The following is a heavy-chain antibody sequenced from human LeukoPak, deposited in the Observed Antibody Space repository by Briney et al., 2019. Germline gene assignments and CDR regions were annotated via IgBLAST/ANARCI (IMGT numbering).Heavy chain of an antibody. J-gene: IGHJ6*02. D-gene: IGHD4-17*01. CDR1: GGSISSYY. Sequence: SETLSLTCTVSGGSISSYYWSWIRQPPGKGLEWIGYIYYSGGTNYNPSLKSRVTISVDTSKNQFSLKLSSVTAADTAVYYCARQLKDYGDYGLCYYYGMDVWGQGTTVTVSS. CDR3: ARQLKDYGDYGLCYYYGMDV. CDR2: IYYSGGT. V-gene: IGHV4-59*08.